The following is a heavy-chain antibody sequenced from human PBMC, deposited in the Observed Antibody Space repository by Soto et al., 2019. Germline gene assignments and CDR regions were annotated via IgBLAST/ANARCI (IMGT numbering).Heavy chain of an antibody. CDR1: GGTFSNYP. J-gene: IGHJ2*01. V-gene: IGHV1-69*13. Sequence: ASVKVSCKASGGTFSNYPISWVRQAPGQGLEWMGGIIPIFGTVNYAQKFEGRVTITADESTSTAYMELSSLRSEDTAVYYCARGNHRWLQLWYFDLWGRGTLVTVSS. CDR2: IIPIFGTV. CDR3: ARGNHRWLQLWYFDL. D-gene: IGHD5-12*01.